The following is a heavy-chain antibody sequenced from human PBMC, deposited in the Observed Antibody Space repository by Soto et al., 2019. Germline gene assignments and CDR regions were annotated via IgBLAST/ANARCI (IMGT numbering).Heavy chain of an antibody. Sequence: GGSLRLSCATSGFTFSSYAMSWVRQAPGKGLEWVSGFSGSGGITHYADSVKGRFTISRDNSKNTLYLQMKSLRAEDTAVYYCAKTGMSGYCRGGGCYHYFDYWGQGTLVTVSS. V-gene: IGHV3-23*01. D-gene: IGHD2-15*01. CDR2: FSGSGGIT. CDR3: AKTGMSGYCRGGGCYHYFDY. J-gene: IGHJ4*02. CDR1: GFTFSSYA.